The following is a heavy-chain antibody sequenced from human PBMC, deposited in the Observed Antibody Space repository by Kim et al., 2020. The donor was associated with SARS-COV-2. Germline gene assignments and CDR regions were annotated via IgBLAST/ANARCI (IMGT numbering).Heavy chain of an antibody. CDR1: GFTVSSNY. V-gene: IGHV3-53*01. CDR2: IYSGGST. Sequence: GGSLRLSCAASGFTVSSNYMSWVRQAPGKGLEWVSVIYSGGSTYYADSVKGRFTISRDNSKNTLYLQMNSLRAEDTAVYYCARGLLWFGELLYPNPLGMDVWGQGTTVTVSS. CDR3: ARGLLWFGELLYPNPLGMDV. J-gene: IGHJ6*02. D-gene: IGHD3-10*01.